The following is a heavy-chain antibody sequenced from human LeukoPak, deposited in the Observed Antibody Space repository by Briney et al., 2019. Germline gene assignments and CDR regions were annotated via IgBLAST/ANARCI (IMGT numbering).Heavy chain of an antibody. V-gene: IGHV1-2*02. Sequence: ASVKVSCKASGYTFTGYYIHWVRQAPGQGLEWVGWINPNSGGAKYAQKFQGRVTMTRDTSISTAYMELSRLRSDDTAVYYCARDQRGYNYYDSSGYYYIWGQGTLVTVSS. J-gene: IGHJ4*02. CDR3: ARDQRGYNYYDSSGYYYI. CDR2: INPNSGGA. CDR1: GYTFTGYY. D-gene: IGHD3-22*01.